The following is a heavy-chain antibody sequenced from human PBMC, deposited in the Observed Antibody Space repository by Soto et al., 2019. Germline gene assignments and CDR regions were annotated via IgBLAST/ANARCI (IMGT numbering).Heavy chain of an antibody. D-gene: IGHD6-19*01. V-gene: IGHV1-46*01. CDR3: ASVAVAGNWFDP. Sequence: QVQLVQSGAEVKKPGASVKVSCKASGYTFTSYYMHWVRQAPGQGLEWMGIINPSGGSTSYAQKFQGIVTMTRDTSTSTVYMELSSLRSEDTAVYYCASVAVAGNWFDPWGQGTLVTVSS. CDR1: GYTFTSYY. CDR2: INPSGGST. J-gene: IGHJ5*02.